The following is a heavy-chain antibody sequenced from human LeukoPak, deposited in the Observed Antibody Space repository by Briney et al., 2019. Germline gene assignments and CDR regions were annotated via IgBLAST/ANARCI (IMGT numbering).Heavy chain of an antibody. D-gene: IGHD3-22*01. J-gene: IGHJ4*02. CDR2: IRYDGSNK. CDR1: GFTFSSYG. CDR3: AKDPDYYDSSDLFDY. V-gene: IGHV3-30*02. Sequence: PGGSLRLSCAASGFTFSSYGMHWVRQAPGKGLEWVAFIRYDGSNKYYADSVKGRFTISRDNSKNTLYLQMNSLRAEDTAVYYCAKDPDYYDSSDLFDYWGQGTLVTVSS.